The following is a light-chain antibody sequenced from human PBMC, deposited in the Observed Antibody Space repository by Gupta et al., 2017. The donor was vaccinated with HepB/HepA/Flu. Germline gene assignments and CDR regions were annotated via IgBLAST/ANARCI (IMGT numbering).Light chain of an antibody. J-gene: IGLJ1*01. Sequence: SYDLTQPPSVSVSPGQTANIPCSGDKLGTKFVSWYQQKPGRSPVLVIYQDKTRPSGIPYRFSGSNSWNTATLTISGTQATDGADYYFQTWDADTGVFGAGTRVTVL. V-gene: IGLV3-1*01. CDR3: QTWDADTGV. CDR1: KLGTKF. CDR2: QDK.